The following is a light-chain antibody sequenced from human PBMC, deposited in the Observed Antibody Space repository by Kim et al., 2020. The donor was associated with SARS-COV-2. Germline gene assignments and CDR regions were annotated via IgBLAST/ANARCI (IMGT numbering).Light chain of an antibody. V-gene: IGLV6-57*03. CDR1: SGSFGSNY. Sequence: TVSVSCTRSSGSFGSNYVQWYQQRPGSAPTTVIYEDDQRLPGVPHRFSGSIDSSSNSASLTISGLKTEDEADYYCQSYDSSNIWVFGGGTQLTVL. CDR2: EDD. CDR3: QSYDSSNIWV. J-gene: IGLJ3*02.